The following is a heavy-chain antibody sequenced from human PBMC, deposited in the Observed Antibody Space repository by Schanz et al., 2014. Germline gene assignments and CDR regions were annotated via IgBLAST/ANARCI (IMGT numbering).Heavy chain of an antibody. J-gene: IGHJ4*02. CDR2: ISPNSGDT. Sequence: QVQLVQSGADVKKPGASVKVSCKASGYTFTSSGFSWVRQAPGQGLEWMGWISPNSGDTHSAQKFQGRVTLTSDTSISTAFMELSGLTSDDTATYFCARARYTGYDCSGYWGQGTLLIVSS. D-gene: IGHD5-12*01. CDR3: ARARYTGYDCSGY. CDR1: GYTFTSSG. V-gene: IGHV1-2*02.